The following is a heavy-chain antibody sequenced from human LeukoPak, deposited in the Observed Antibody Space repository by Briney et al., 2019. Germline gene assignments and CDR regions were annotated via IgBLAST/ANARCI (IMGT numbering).Heavy chain of an antibody. CDR2: IRGSGDST. J-gene: IGHJ3*02. CDR1: GFTFSSYG. V-gene: IGHV3-23*01. Sequence: GGSLRLSCAASGFTFSSYGMSWVRQAPGKGREWVAAIRGSGDSTYYADSVKGRFTISRDNAKNSLYLQMNSLRAEDTAVYYCARDAQWDNDAFDIWGQGTMVTVSS. CDR3: ARDAQWDNDAFDI. D-gene: IGHD1-26*01.